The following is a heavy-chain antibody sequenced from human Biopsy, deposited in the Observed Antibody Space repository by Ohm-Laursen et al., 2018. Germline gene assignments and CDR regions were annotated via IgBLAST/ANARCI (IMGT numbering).Heavy chain of an antibody. CDR1: GFTFSTYA. Sequence: SLRLSCTASGFTFSTYAMNWVRQAPGQGLEWISNISSTSSATYYADSVKGRFTVSRDNAKNSLFLQMNSLRAKDTAVYYCARRDIWGQGTTVTVSS. CDR3: ARRDI. CDR2: ISSTSSAT. V-gene: IGHV3-48*01. J-gene: IGHJ3*02.